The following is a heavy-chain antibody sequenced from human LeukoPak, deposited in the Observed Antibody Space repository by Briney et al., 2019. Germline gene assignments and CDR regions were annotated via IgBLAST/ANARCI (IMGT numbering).Heavy chain of an antibody. CDR3: ARVLPLDGGNPYDAFDI. CDR2: INHSGST. D-gene: IGHD4-23*01. V-gene: IGHV4-34*01. Sequence: SETLSLTCAVYGGSFSGYYWSWIRQPPGKGLEWIGEINHSGSTNYNPSLKSRVTISVDTSKNQFSLKLSSVTAADTAVYYCARVLPLDGGNPYDAFDIWGQGTMVTVSS. CDR1: GGSFSGYY. J-gene: IGHJ3*02.